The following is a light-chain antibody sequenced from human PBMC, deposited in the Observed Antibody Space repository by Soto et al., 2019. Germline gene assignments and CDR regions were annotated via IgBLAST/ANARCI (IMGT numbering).Light chain of an antibody. CDR1: QSLLHSDGKTY. V-gene: IGKV2D-29*01. J-gene: IGKJ1*01. CDR2: EVS. Sequence: EIALIQTPLSLSVTPGQSASISCQSIQSLLHSDGKTYLYWYLQRPGQPPQLLMYEVSNRFSGVPERFSGSGSGTDFTLEISRVEAEDVGLYSCLQTKQLPLTFGHGTKVDIK. CDR3: LQTKQLPLT.